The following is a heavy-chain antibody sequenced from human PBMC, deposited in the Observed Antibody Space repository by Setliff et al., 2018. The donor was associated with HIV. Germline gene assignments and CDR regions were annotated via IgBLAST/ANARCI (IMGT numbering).Heavy chain of an antibody. CDR3: ARRGYSGFEGAWFDD. J-gene: IGHJ4*02. V-gene: IGHV5-51*01. CDR2: IYPSDSDT. Sequence: PGESLKISCKGSKYSFDNYWIGWVRQMPGKGLQYIGIIYPSDSDTRYSPSLQRQATLPADKSTSTVYLELTNLKASDSGVYYCARRGYSGFEGAWFDDWGQGTLVTVSS. CDR1: KYSFDNYW. D-gene: IGHD5-12*01.